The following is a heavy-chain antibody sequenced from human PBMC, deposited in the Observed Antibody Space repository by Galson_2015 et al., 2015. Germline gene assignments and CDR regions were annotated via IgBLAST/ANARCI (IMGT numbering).Heavy chain of an antibody. CDR1: GYSFTSYW. CDR3: ADFGGCSGGSRYSGFHGSSGFDF. D-gene: IGHD2-15*01. J-gene: IGHJ5*01. Sequence: QSGAEVTKPGESLQISCKGSGYSFTSYWIGWVRQMPGKGLEWMGIIYPGDSDTRYSPSFQGQVTISADKSISTAYLQWSSLKASDTVLYFRADFGGCSGGSRYSGFHGSSGFDFWGQGTLVTVSS. CDR2: IYPGDSDT. V-gene: IGHV5-51*01.